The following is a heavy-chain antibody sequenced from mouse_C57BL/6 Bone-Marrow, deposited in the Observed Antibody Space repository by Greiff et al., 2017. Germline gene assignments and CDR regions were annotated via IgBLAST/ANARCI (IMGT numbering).Heavy chain of an antibody. D-gene: IGHD1-1*01. CDR3: TPSPHGSSAYAMDY. CDR1: GFNIKDDY. Sequence: VQLQQSGAELVRPGASVKLSCTASGFNIKDDYMHWVKQRPEQGLEWIGWIDPENGDTEYASKFQGKATITADTSSNTAYLQLSSLTSEDTAVYYCTPSPHGSSAYAMDYWGQGTSVTVSS. CDR2: IDPENGDT. V-gene: IGHV14-4*01. J-gene: IGHJ4*01.